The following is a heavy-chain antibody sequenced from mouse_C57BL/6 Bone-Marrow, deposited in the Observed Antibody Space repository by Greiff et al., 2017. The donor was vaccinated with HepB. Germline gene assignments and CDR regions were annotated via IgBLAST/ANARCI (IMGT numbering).Heavy chain of an antibody. V-gene: IGHV5-9-1*02. CDR3: TRDYDYGEGCYGLLGSRNLRGAMDY. J-gene: IGHJ4*01. Sequence: DVQLVESGEGLVKPGGSLKLSCAASGFTFSSYAMSWVRQTPEKRLEWVAYISSGGDYIYYADTVKGRFTISRDNARNTLYLQMSSLKSEDTAMYYCTRDYDYGEGCYGLLGSRNLRGAMDYWGQGTSVTVSS. D-gene: IGHD2-4*01. CDR2: ISSGGDYI. CDR1: GFTFSSYA.